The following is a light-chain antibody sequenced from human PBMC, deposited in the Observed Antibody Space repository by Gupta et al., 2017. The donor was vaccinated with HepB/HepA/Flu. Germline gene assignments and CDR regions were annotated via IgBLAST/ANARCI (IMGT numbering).Light chain of an antibody. CDR1: QRISW. CDR3: QQGYSFPLS. CDR2: AAS. Sequence: DIQITQPPASVSASVGDTFTLTWRESQRISWLDWYQQKPGKAPNLLICAASTLQSGVPSRFSGSGSGTTFTLTISSLQPEDFATYYCQQGYSFPLSFGQGTQLEIK. V-gene: IGKV1D-12*01. J-gene: IGKJ5*01.